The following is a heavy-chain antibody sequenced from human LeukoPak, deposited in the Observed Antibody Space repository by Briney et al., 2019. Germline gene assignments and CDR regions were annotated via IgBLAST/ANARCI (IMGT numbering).Heavy chain of an antibody. V-gene: IGHV4-59*01. D-gene: IGHD2/OR15-2a*01. Sequence: SETLSLTCTVSGGSITSYSWTWIRQPPGKGLEWIGYIYHSGTTNYNPSLKSRVTISVDTSKNQFSLKLSSVTAADTAVYYCAQKAPFSPGYSQHWGQGTLGTVSS. J-gene: IGHJ1*01. CDR2: IYHSGTT. CDR3: AQKAPFSPGYSQH. CDR1: GGSITSYS.